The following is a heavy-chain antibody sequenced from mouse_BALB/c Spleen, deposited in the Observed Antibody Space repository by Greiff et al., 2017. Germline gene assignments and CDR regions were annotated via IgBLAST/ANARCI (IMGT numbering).Heavy chain of an antibody. CDR1: GFNIKDYY. Sequence: VQLQESGAELVRSGASVKLSCTASGFNIKDYYMHWVKQRPEQGLEWIGWIDPENGNTIYDPKFQGKASITADTSSNTAYLQLSSLTSEDTAVYYCARYYGNYDYFDYWGQGTTLTVSS. CDR2: IDPENGNT. V-gene: IGHV14-1*02. J-gene: IGHJ2*01. CDR3: ARYYGNYDYFDY. D-gene: IGHD2-1*01.